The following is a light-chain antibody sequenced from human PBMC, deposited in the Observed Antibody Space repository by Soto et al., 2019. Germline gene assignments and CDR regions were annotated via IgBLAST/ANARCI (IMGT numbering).Light chain of an antibody. V-gene: IGLV3-1*01. Sequence: SYELTQPPSVSVSPGQTASITCSGDKLGDKYACWYQQKPGQSPVLVICQDSKRPSGIPERFSGSNSGNTATLTISGTQAMDEADYYCQAWDSSQGVVFGGGTKLTVL. CDR3: QAWDSSQGVV. CDR2: QDS. J-gene: IGLJ2*01. CDR1: KLGDKY.